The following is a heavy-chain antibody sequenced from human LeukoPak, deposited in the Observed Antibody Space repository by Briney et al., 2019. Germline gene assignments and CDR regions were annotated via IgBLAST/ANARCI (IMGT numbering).Heavy chain of an antibody. D-gene: IGHD6-19*01. V-gene: IGHV3-43*01. J-gene: IGHJ4*02. Sequence: PGGSLRLSCAASGFTFDDYTMHWVRQAPGKGLEWVSLISWDGGSTYYAESVKGRFTISRDNSKNSLYLQMNSLRTEDTALYYCAKDISPYSSGWSTYIDYWGQGTLVTVSS. CDR1: GFTFDDYT. CDR2: ISWDGGST. CDR3: AKDISPYSSGWSTYIDY.